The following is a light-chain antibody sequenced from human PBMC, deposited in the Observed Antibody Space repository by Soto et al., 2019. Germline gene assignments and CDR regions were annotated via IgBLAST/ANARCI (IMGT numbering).Light chain of an antibody. CDR3: QQYNNWPT. J-gene: IGKJ1*01. CDR1: QSVSSN. V-gene: IGKV3-15*01. Sequence: EIVMTQSPATLSVSPGERATLSCRASQSVSSNLAWYQQKPGQAPRLLIYGASTWATGIPARFSGSGSGTEFTLTISSLQSEEFAVYYCQQYNNWPTFGQGTKVEIK. CDR2: GAS.